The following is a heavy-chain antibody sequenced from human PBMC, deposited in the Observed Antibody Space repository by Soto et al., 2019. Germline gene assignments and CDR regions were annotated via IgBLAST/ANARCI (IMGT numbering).Heavy chain of an antibody. D-gene: IGHD2-2*01. V-gene: IGHV3-21*01. CDR1: GFTFSSYS. J-gene: IGHJ6*02. Sequence: EVQLVESGGGLVKPGGSVRLSCAASGFTFSSYSMNWVRQAPGKGLEWVSSISSSSSYIYYADSVKGRFTISRDNAKNSLSLQMNSLRAEDTAVYYCARDRGIVVVPAAIGMDVWGQGTTVTVSS. CDR3: ARDRGIVVVPAAIGMDV. CDR2: ISSSSSYI.